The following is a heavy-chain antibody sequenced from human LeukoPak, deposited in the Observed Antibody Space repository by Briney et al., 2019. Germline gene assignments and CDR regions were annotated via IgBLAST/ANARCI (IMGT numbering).Heavy chain of an antibody. V-gene: IGHV1-69*13. CDR2: IIPIFGTA. CDR3: AREALEWLVRSLGYYYYGMDV. D-gene: IGHD6-19*01. Sequence: SVKVSCKASGGTFSSYAISWVRQAPGQGLEWMGGIIPIFGTANYAQKFQGRVTITADESTSTAYMELSSLRSEDTAVYYCAREALEWLVRSLGYYYYGMDVWGQGTTVTVSS. CDR1: GGTFSSYA. J-gene: IGHJ6*02.